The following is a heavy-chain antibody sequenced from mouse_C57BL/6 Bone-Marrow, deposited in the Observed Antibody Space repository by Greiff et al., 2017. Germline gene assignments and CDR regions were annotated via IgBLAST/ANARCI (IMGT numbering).Heavy chain of an antibody. J-gene: IGHJ1*03. Sequence: VQLQQPGAELVRPGSSVKLSCKASGYTFTSYWMHWVKQRPIQGLEWIGNIDPSDSETHYNQKFKDKATLTVDKSSSTAYMQLSSLTSEDAAVYYCARGSTMVTRGGYFDVWGTGTTVTVSS. CDR3: ARGSTMVTRGGYFDV. CDR1: GYTFTSYW. CDR2: IDPSDSET. D-gene: IGHD2-2*01. V-gene: IGHV1-52*01.